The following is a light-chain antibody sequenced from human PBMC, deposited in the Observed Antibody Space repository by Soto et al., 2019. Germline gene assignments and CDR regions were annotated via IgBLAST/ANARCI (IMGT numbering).Light chain of an antibody. V-gene: IGLV2-14*03. CDR2: NVY. CDR3: SAYTVSRTYV. CDR1: ISDVGAYNF. J-gene: IGLJ1*01. Sequence: QSFRNPPASVSGSRGQSIPIACTGTISDVGAYNFVSWHQQHPGKAPKLMIYNVYDRPSGISYRFSGSKSGNTASLTISGLQGEDEADYYCSAYTVSRTYVFGTGTKVTVL.